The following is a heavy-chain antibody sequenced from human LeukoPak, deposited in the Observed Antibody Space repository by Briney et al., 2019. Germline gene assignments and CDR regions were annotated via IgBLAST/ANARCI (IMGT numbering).Heavy chain of an antibody. J-gene: IGHJ4*02. CDR1: GFTFRAYG. V-gene: IGHV3-48*04. CDR2: ISSRNNTI. CDR3: ATWGDWNDVY. Sequence: GGSLRLSCGASGFTFRAYGMHWVRQAPGKGLEWIAYISSRNNTIYYAGSVKGRFTISRDNVKNSLYLQMRSLRAEDTAVYFCATWGDWNDVYWGQGTLVTVSS. D-gene: IGHD1-1*01.